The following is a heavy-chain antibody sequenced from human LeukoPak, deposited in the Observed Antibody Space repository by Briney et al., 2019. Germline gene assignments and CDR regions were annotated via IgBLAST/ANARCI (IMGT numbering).Heavy chain of an antibody. CDR1: GYTFTSYC. V-gene: IGHV1-46*01. CDR2: INPSGGST. Sequence: ASVKVSCKASGYTFTSYCMHWVRQAPGQGLEWMGIINPSGGSTSYAQKFQGRDTMTGDTSTSTVYMELSSLRSEGTAVYYCARAPSTTDILTGYYIYWFDPWGQGTLVTVSS. D-gene: IGHD3-9*01. J-gene: IGHJ5*02. CDR3: ARAPSTTDILTGYYIYWFDP.